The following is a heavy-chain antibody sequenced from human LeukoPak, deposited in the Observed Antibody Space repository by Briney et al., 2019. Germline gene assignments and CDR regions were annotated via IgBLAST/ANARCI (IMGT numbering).Heavy chain of an antibody. J-gene: IGHJ4*02. Sequence: PGGSLRLSCAASGFPVSNNYMTWVRQAPGKGLEWVSVIYKDGSTYYADSVKGRFTISRDNSKNTVYLQMNSLRAEDTAVYYCAKDQTTVVTSAKFDYWGQGTLVTVSS. D-gene: IGHD4-23*01. CDR3: AKDQTTVVTSAKFDY. CDR1: GFPVSNNY. V-gene: IGHV3-53*01. CDR2: IYKDGST.